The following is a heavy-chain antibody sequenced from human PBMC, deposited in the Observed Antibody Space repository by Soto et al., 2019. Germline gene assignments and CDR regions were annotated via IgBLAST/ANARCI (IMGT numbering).Heavy chain of an antibody. CDR3: ARDGAHDDDGIAAQHYFDY. V-gene: IGHV3-7*03. Sequence: PGGSLRLSCAASGFTFSSYWMSWVRQAPGKGLEWVANIKQDGSEKYYVDSVKGRFTIPRDNAKNSLYLQMNSLRAEDTAVYYCARDGAHDDDGIAAQHYFDYWGQGTLATVS. J-gene: IGHJ4*02. CDR1: GFTFSSYW. CDR2: IKQDGSEK. D-gene: IGHD6-6*01.